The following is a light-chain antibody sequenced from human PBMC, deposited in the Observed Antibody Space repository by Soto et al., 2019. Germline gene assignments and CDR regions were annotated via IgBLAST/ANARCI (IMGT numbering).Light chain of an antibody. CDR2: KAS. V-gene: IGKV1-5*03. J-gene: IGKJ1*01. CDR3: QQYYSFQRT. CDR1: QTITTW. Sequence: DIQMTQSPSTLSASVGDRITITCRASQTITTWLAWYQQKPGKAPKLLIYKASTLESGVPSRFSGSGSGTEFTLTISSLQPDDVETYYCQQYYSFQRTFGQGTKVEIX.